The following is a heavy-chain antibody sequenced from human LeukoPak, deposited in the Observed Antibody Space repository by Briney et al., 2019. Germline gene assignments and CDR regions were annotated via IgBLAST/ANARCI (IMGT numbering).Heavy chain of an antibody. D-gene: IGHD2-15*01. V-gene: IGHV3-7*01. Sequence: PGGSLRLSCAASGFTFSTYWMGWVRQTPGKGLEWVANIKQDGSERYYVDSVKGRFTISRDNAKNSLYLQTDSLSAEDTAVYYCARDRYCSGGGCYSIGYFDYWGQGSLVTVSS. CDR1: GFTFSTYW. J-gene: IGHJ4*02. CDR2: IKQDGSER. CDR3: ARDRYCSGGGCYSIGYFDY.